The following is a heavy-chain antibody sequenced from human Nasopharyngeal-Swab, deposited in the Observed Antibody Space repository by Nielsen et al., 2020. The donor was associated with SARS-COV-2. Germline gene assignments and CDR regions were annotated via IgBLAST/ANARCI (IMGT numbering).Heavy chain of an antibody. J-gene: IGHJ6*02. Sequence: GESLKISCQGSGYSFTNYWIGWVRQMPGKGLEWMGIIYPGDSQVRYSPSFQGQVTISADKSISTAYLQWSSLKASDTAMYYCARLVGSPYYYYYGMDVWGQGTTVTVSS. CDR1: GYSFTNYW. D-gene: IGHD2-15*01. CDR2: IYPGDSQV. V-gene: IGHV5-51*01. CDR3: ARLVGSPYYYYYGMDV.